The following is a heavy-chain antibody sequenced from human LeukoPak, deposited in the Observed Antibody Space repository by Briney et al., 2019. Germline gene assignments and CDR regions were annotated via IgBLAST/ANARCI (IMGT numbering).Heavy chain of an antibody. Sequence: SETLSLTCTVSGGSISSHYWSWIRQPPGKGLEWIGYIYYSGSTNYNPSLKSRVTISVDTSKNQFSLKLSSVTAADTAVYYCARGRMTTVTTIDYWGQGTLVTVSS. J-gene: IGHJ4*02. V-gene: IGHV4-59*11. D-gene: IGHD4-17*01. CDR2: IYYSGST. CDR3: ARGRMTTVTTIDY. CDR1: GGSISSHY.